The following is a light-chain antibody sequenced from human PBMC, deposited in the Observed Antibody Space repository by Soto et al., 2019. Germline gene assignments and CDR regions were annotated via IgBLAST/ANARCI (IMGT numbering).Light chain of an antibody. Sequence: DVHLTQSPSSLSASVGDRVTITCQASQDISTDLTWYQQEPGKAPKVLVYAASKLETGVPSRFSGSGSETHFTLTINSLRPEDFATYYCQLYFNFPFTFGPGTKVDV. CDR3: QLYFNFPFT. CDR1: QDISTD. CDR2: AAS. V-gene: IGKV1-33*01. J-gene: IGKJ3*01.